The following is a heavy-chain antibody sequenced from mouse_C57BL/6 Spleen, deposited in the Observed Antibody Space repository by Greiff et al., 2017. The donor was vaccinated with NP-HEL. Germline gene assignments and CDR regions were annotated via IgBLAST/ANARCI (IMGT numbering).Heavy chain of an antibody. Sequence: LVESGASVKISCKASGYAFSSYWMNWVKQRPGKGLEWIGQIYPGDGDTNYNGKFKGKATLTADKSSSTAYMQLSSLTSEDSAVYFCARSGGSSYGAMDYWGQGTSVTVSS. D-gene: IGHD1-1*01. CDR1: GYAFSSYW. CDR2: IYPGDGDT. J-gene: IGHJ4*01. CDR3: ARSGGSSYGAMDY. V-gene: IGHV1-80*01.